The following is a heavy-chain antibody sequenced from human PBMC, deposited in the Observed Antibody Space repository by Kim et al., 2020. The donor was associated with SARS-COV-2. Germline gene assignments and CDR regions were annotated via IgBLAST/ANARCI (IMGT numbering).Heavy chain of an antibody. CDR2: INAGNGDT. V-gene: IGHV1-3*01. D-gene: IGHD1-1*01. Sequence: ASVKVSCKASGYILTGYAMHWMRQAPGQRPEWMGWINAGNGDTRYSPKFQGRVAITRDTSAAAVYMDLSNLTFEDTAVYYCARDDWQLAGTYFDYWGQGTLVTVSS. J-gene: IGHJ4*02. CDR3: ARDDWQLAGTYFDY. CDR1: GYILTGYA.